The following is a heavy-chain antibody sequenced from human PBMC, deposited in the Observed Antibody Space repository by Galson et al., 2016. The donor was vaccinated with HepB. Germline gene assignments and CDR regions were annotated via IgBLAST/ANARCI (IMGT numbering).Heavy chain of an antibody. D-gene: IGHD3-3*01. CDR3: ARRGAIFGGPTVWFGP. Sequence: TLSLTCTVSGGSISSGDHYWSWVRQPPGKGLEWLGYIYYSGSTSYNPSLKSRLAISVDRSKNQFSLMLSSVTAADTAVYYCARRGAIFGGPTVWFGPWGQGNLVTVSS. CDR1: GGSISSGDHY. J-gene: IGHJ5*02. CDR2: IYYSGST. V-gene: IGHV4-30-4*01.